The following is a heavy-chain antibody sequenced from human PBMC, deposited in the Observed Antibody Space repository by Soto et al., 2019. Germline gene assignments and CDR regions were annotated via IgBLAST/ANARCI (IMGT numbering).Heavy chain of an antibody. V-gene: IGHV3-30*03. CDR1: GFTFSSYG. D-gene: IGHD3-16*01. J-gene: IGHJ5*02. Sequence: QVRLVESGGGVVQPGRSLRLSCAASGFTFSSYGMHWVRQAPGKGLEWVTVISYDGSDKYYGDAVKGRFTISRDDSKNTVDLQMNSLREEDTAVYYCGRTAGYDYVWGSSGLDPWGQGTLVTVSS. CDR3: GRTAGYDYVWGSSGLDP. CDR2: ISYDGSDK.